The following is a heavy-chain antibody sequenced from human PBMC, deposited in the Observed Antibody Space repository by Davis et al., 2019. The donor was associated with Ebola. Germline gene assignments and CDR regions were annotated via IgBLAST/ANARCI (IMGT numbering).Heavy chain of an antibody. CDR1: GYTFSRNA. CDR3: ARGGVAYSDLDY. V-gene: IGHV1-3*01. D-gene: IGHD2-21*01. CDR2: INVVSGNT. J-gene: IGHJ4*02. Sequence: AASVKVSCKTSGYTFSRNAMHWVRQAPGQRLEWMGWINVVSGNTKYSQKFKGRVTITRDTSATTAYMELSSLRSEDTAVYYCARGGVAYSDLDYWGQGTLVAVSS.